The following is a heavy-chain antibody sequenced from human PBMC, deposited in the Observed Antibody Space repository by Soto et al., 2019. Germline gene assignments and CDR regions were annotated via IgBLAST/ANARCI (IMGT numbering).Heavy chain of an antibody. V-gene: IGHV4-34*01. D-gene: IGHD5-12*01. J-gene: IGHJ4*02. CDR2: INHSGST. CDR3: ARVRWLQLRYCDY. CDR1: GGSFSGYY. Sequence: QVQLQQWGAGLLKPSETLSLTCAVYGGSFSGYYWSWIRQPPGKGLEWIGEINHSGSTNYNPSLKSRVTISVDTSKNQFSLKLSSVTAADTAVYYCARVRWLQLRYCDYWGQGTLVTVSS.